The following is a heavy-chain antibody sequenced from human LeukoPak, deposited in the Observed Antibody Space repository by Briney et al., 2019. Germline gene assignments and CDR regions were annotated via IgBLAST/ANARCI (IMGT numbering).Heavy chain of an antibody. CDR1: GFIFSSYA. CDR3: ARATGEIAADAVDY. Sequence: GRSLRLSCAASGFIFSSYAMHWVRQAPGKGLEWVAVISYDGSNKYYADSVKGRFTISRDNSKNTLYLQMNSLRAEDTAVYYCARATGEIAADAVDYWGQGTLVTVSS. CDR2: ISYDGSNK. J-gene: IGHJ4*02. V-gene: IGHV3-30*01. D-gene: IGHD6-13*01.